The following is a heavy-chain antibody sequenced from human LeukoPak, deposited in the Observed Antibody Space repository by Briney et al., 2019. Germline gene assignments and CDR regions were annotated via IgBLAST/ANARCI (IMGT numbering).Heavy chain of an antibody. CDR3: ARSRRIAAAGTLFNYYMDV. V-gene: IGHV1-2*02. CDR2: INPNSGGT. J-gene: IGHJ6*03. CDR1: GYTFTGYY. D-gene: IGHD6-13*01. Sequence: ASVKVSCKASGYTFTGYYMHWVRQAPGQGLEWMGWINPNSGGTNYAQKFQGRVTMTRDTSISTAYMELSRLRSDDTAVYYCARSRRIAAAGTLFNYYMDVWGKGTTVTVSS.